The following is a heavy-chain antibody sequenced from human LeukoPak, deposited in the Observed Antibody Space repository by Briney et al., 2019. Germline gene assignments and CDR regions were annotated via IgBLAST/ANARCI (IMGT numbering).Heavy chain of an antibody. CDR2: INTNSGGT. J-gene: IGHJ4*02. Sequence: ASVKVSCKASGYTFTGYYMHWVRQAPGQGREWMGWINTNSGGTNYAQKFQGRVTKTRDTSISTAYMELSTLRSDDTAVYYCARERWLRDSRFFDSWGQGTLVTVS. CDR1: GYTFTGYY. V-gene: IGHV1-2*02. D-gene: IGHD5-12*01. CDR3: ARERWLRDSRFFDS.